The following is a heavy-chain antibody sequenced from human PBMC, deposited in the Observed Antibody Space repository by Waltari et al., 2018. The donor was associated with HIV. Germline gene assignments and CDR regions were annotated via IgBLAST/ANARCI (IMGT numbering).Heavy chain of an antibody. V-gene: IGHV3-66*01. J-gene: IGHJ6*02. Sequence: QLMESGGGRVRPGGSLRLSCEASGFTVIDNYMSWVRQSPGRVVGWVLSVFVEGVLVVGDLWKGRFTIARDEANNTVFLEMKRLRAEDAAVYYCAGCAEKQQFSIIQYYYYYSMDVWGQGTTVTVAS. D-gene: IGHD6-13*01. CDR3: AGCAEKQQFSIIQYYYYYSMDV. CDR1: GFTVIDNY. CDR2: VFVEGVL.